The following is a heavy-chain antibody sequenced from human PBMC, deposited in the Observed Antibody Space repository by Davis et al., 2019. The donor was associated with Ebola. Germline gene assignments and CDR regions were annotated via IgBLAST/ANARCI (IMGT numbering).Heavy chain of an antibody. J-gene: IGHJ6*02. V-gene: IGHV4-34*01. Sequence: PSETLSLTCAVYGGSFSGYYWSWIRQPPGKGLEWIGEINHSGSTNYNPSLKSRVTISVDTSKNQFSLKLSSVTAADTAVYYCARAARYYYGSGSYHTRPMDVWGQGTTVTVSS. CDR2: INHSGST. CDR3: ARAARYYYGSGSYHTRPMDV. D-gene: IGHD3-10*01. CDR1: GGSFSGYY.